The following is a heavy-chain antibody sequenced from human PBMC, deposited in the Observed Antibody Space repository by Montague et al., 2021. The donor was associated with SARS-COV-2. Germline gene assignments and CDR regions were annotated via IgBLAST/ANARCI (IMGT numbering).Heavy chain of an antibody. Sequence: TLSLTCTFSGFSLSTSGMCVSWIRQPPGKALEWLARIDWDDDKYYSPSLKTRLTISKDTSKNQVVLTMTNMDPVDTATYYCARIRYDILTGYQTLFDYWGQGTLVTVSS. CDR2: IDWDDDK. V-gene: IGHV2-70*11. CDR1: GFSLSTSGMC. J-gene: IGHJ4*02. D-gene: IGHD3-9*01. CDR3: ARIRYDILTGYQTLFDY.